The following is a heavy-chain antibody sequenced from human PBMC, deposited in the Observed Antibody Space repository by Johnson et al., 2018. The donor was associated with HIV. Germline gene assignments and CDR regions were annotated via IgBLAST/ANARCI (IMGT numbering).Heavy chain of an antibody. D-gene: IGHD3-10*01. V-gene: IGHV3-30*04. Sequence: QVQLVESGGGVVQPGRSLRLSCAASGFTFSSYAMHWVRQAPGKGLEWMAFISYDGNIKYYADSVRGRFTISRDNSKNTLYLQMHSLRAEDTAVYYCARDRVWFGELYGFDIWGQGTMVTVSS. CDR1: GFTFSSYA. CDR2: ISYDGNIK. CDR3: ARDRVWFGELYGFDI. J-gene: IGHJ3*02.